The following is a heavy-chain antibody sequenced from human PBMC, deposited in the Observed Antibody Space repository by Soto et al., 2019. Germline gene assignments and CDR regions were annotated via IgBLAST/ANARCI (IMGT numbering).Heavy chain of an antibody. D-gene: IGHD2-2*01. V-gene: IGHV3-23*01. CDR1: GFTFSSYA. J-gene: IGHJ4*02. CDR2: ISGSGGST. CDR3: DYCSSTSCYLGY. Sequence: GGSLRLSCAASGFTFSSYAMSWVRQAPGKGLEWVSAISGSGGSTYYADSVKGRFTISTDNSKNTLYLQMNSLRAEDTAVYYCDYCSSTSCYLGYWGQGTLVTVSS.